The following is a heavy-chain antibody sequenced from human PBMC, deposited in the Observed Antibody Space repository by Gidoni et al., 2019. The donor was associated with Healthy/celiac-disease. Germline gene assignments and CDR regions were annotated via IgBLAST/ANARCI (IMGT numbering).Heavy chain of an antibody. V-gene: IGHV4-31*03. CDR2: IYYSGST. D-gene: IGHD3-3*01. Sequence: QVQLQESGPGLVKPSQTLSLTCTVSGGSISSGGSYWSWIRQHPGKGLEWIGYIYYSGSTYYNPSLKSRVTISVDTSKNQFSLKLSSVTAADTAVYYCAREAYYDFWSGDDAFDIWGQGTMVTVSS. CDR3: AREAYYDFWSGDDAFDI. J-gene: IGHJ3*02. CDR1: GGSISSGGSY.